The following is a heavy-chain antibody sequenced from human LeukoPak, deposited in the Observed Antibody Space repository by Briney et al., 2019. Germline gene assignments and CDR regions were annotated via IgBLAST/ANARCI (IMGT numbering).Heavy chain of an antibody. Sequence: ASVKVSCKASGYTFTGYDMHWVRQAPGQGFEWMGWINPNSGGTNYAQKFQGRVTMTRDTSISTAYMELSRLRSDDTAVYYCARDKHCSSTSCGYNWFDPWGQGTLVTVSS. D-gene: IGHD2-2*01. CDR3: ARDKHCSSTSCGYNWFDP. J-gene: IGHJ5*02. CDR1: GYTFTGYD. V-gene: IGHV1-2*02. CDR2: INPNSGGT.